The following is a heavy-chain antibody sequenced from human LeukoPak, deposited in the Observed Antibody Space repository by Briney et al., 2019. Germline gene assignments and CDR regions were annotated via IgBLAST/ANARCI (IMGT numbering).Heavy chain of an antibody. CDR1: GFTFTSSA. J-gene: IGHJ3*02. Sequence: ASVNVSCKASGFTFTSSAVQWVRQARGQRLEWIGWIVVGSGNTNYAQKFQERVTITRDMSTSTAYMELSSLRSEDTAVYYCAADLGIAAAGTGAFDIWGQGTMVTVSS. CDR2: IVVGSGNT. D-gene: IGHD6-13*01. CDR3: AADLGIAAAGTGAFDI. V-gene: IGHV1-58*01.